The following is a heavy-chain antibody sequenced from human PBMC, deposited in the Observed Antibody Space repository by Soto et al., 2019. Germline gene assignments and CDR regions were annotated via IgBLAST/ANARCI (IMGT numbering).Heavy chain of an antibody. CDR3: AREYGDYYYYGMDV. V-gene: IGHV1-18*01. CDR2: ISAYNGNT. D-gene: IGHD4-17*01. Sequence: ASVKVSCKASGYTFTSYGISWVRQAPGQGLEWMGWISAYNGNTNYAQKLQGRVTMTTDTSTSTAYMELRSLRSDDTAVYYCAREYGDYYYYGMDVWGQGTTVTVSS. CDR1: GYTFTSYG. J-gene: IGHJ6*02.